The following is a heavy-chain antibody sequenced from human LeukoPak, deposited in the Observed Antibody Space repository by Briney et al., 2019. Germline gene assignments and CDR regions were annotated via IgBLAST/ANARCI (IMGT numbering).Heavy chain of an antibody. CDR3: AKDRGSSGWYHYFDY. J-gene: IGHJ4*02. V-gene: IGHV3-30*02. D-gene: IGHD6-19*01. CDR2: IRYDGSNK. Sequence: GGTLRLSCAASGFTFSSYGMHWVRQAPGKGLEWVAFIRYDGSNKYYADSVKGRFTISRDNSKNTLYLQMNSLRAEDTAVYYCAKDRGSSGWYHYFDYWGQGTLVTVSS. CDR1: GFTFSSYG.